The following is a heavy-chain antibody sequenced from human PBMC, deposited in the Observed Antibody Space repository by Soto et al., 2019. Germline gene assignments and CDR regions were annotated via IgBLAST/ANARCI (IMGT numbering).Heavy chain of an antibody. Sequence: QVQLQESGPGLVKPSETLSLTCTVSGGSVSSDTHYWSWLRQPPGKRLEWIGFIYSSGSTNYKPSLKSRVTMSVDTSTNQFSLKLRSVIVADTAVYHCARFVRSCSGTTCYTRADVCVQGATVTVSS. CDR1: GGSVSSDTHY. CDR3: ARFVRSCSGTTCYTRADV. D-gene: IGHD2-2*02. V-gene: IGHV4-61*01. CDR2: IYSSGST. J-gene: IGHJ6*02.